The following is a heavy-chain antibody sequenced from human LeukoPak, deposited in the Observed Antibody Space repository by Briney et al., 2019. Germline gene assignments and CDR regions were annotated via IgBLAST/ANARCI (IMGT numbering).Heavy chain of an antibody. V-gene: IGHV3-30-3*01. D-gene: IGHD3-3*01. CDR3: ARDCSFTIFDPKGYFQH. CDR1: GFTFSSYS. CDR2: ISYDGSNK. J-gene: IGHJ1*01. Sequence: PGGSLRLSCAASGFTFSSYSMHWVRQAAGKGLEWVAVISYDGSNKYYADSVKGRFTISRDNSKNTLYLQMNSLRAEDTAVYYCARDCSFTIFDPKGYFQHWGEGTLVTVSS.